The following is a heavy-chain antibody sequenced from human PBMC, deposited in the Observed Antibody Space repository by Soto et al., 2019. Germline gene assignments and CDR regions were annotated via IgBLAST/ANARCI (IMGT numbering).Heavy chain of an antibody. J-gene: IGHJ3*02. CDR2: ISAYNGNT. D-gene: IGHD3-10*01. CDR1: GYTFTSYG. Sequence: ASVKVSCKASGYTFTSYGISWVRQAPGQGLEWMGWISAYNGNTNYAQKLQGRDTMTTDTSTSTAYMEMRSLRSDDTAFYYFARDGRLLWFGELVSSAFDIWGQGTMVTVSS. CDR3: ARDGRLLWFGELVSSAFDI. V-gene: IGHV1-18*01.